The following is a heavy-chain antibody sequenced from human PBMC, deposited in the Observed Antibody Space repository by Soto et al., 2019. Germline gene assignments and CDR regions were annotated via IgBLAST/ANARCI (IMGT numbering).Heavy chain of an antibody. V-gene: IGHV3-23*01. Sequence: KGLEWVSAISGSGGSTYYADSVKGRFTISRDNSKNTLYLQMNSLRAEDTAVYYCAIFFFQSDDGIQATVPVSACLLNRSSDL. CDR2: ISGSGGST. D-gene: IGHD1-26*01. CDR3: AIFFFQSDDGIQATVPVSACLLNRSSDL. J-gene: IGHJ2*01.